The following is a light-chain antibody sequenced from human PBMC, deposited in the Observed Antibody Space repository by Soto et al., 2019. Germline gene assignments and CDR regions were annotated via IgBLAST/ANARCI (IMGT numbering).Light chain of an antibody. CDR1: QSVLYSSNNKNY. Sequence: DIVMTQSPDSLAVSLGERATINCKSSQSVLYSSNNKNYLAWYQQKPGQPPKLLIYWASTRESGVPDRFSGSGSGTDYTRNISSLTAEDVEVDDWQHYYSTPSFGRGTKVVIK. J-gene: IGKJ1*01. CDR2: WAS. CDR3: QHYYSTPS. V-gene: IGKV4-1*01.